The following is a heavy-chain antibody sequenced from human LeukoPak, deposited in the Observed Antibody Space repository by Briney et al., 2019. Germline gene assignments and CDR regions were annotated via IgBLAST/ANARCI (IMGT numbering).Heavy chain of an antibody. CDR3: ASSVAGTVDY. Sequence: ASVKVSCKASGGTFSSYAISWVRQAPGQGLEWMGGIIPIFGTANYAQKFQGRVTITADESTSTAYMELSSLISEDTAVYYCASSVAGTVDYWGQGTLVTVSS. J-gene: IGHJ4*02. D-gene: IGHD6-19*01. CDR1: GGTFSSYA. CDR2: IIPIFGTA. V-gene: IGHV1-69*13.